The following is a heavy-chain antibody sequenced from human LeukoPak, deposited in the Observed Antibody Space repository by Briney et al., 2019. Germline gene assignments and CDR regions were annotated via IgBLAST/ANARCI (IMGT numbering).Heavy chain of an antibody. CDR2: IYYSGST. CDR3: ARHPARESPYFDY. CDR1: GGSISSYY. J-gene: IGHJ4*02. V-gene: IGHV4-59*08. Sequence: SETLSLTCTVSGGSISSYYWSWIRQPPGKGLEWTGYIYYSGSTNYNPSLKSRVTISVDTSKNQFSLKLSSVTAADTAVYYCARHPARESPYFDYWGQGTLVTVSS.